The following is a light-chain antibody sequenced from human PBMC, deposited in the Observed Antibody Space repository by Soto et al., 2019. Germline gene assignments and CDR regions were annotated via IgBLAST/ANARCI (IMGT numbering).Light chain of an antibody. Sequence: QSALTQPASVSGSPGQSITISCTGTSSDVGGYNYVSWYQQHPGKAPKLMIYDVSNRPSWVADRFSDSKSGNTASLTISGIQAEDEADYCCSSYTSSSTVVFGGGTKLTVL. J-gene: IGLJ2*01. V-gene: IGLV2-14*01. CDR1: SSDVGGYNY. CDR2: DVS. CDR3: SSYTSSSTVV.